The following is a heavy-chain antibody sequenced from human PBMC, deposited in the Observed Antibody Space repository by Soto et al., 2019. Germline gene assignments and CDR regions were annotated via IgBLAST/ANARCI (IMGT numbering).Heavy chain of an antibody. J-gene: IGHJ4*02. CDR1: GFTFSNAW. CDR3: TTEGGGISSGSNFDY. D-gene: IGHD6-19*01. CDR2: IKSKTDGGTT. V-gene: IGHV3-15*01. Sequence: PGGSLRLSCAASGFTFSNAWMSWVRQAPGKGLEWVGRIKSKTDGGTTDYAAPVKGRFTISRDDSKNTQYLQMNSLKTEDTAVYYCTTEGGGISSGSNFDYWGQGTLVTVS.